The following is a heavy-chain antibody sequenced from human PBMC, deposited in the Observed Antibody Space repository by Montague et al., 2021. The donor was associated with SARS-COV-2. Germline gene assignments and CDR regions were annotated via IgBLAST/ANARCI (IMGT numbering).Heavy chain of an antibody. Sequence: SETLSLTCSVPGDSITNHYWSWIRQPAGKGLEWIGRMHFTGKTNFSPFFSSRLTMSADTSKNQFSLKLTSVTAADTAIYYCARDRFDFGAGRQGTIDFWGQGTLVTASS. CDR1: GDSITNHY. J-gene: IGHJ4*02. CDR2: MHFTGKT. CDR3: ARDRFDFGAGRQGTIDF. D-gene: IGHD3-10*01. V-gene: IGHV4-4*07.